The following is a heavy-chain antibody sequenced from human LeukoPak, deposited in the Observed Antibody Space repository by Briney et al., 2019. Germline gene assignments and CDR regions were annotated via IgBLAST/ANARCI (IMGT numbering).Heavy chain of an antibody. CDR2: ISAYNGNT. CDR1: GYTFTSYG. D-gene: IGHD1-1*01. V-gene: IGHV1-18*01. Sequence: HRASVKVSCKASGYTFTSYGISWVRQAPGQGLEWMGWISAYNGNTNYAQKLQGRVTMTTDTSTSTAYMELSRLRSDDTAVYYCARGWQLERRLSVYWGQGTLVTVSS. CDR3: ARGWQLERRLSVY. J-gene: IGHJ4*02.